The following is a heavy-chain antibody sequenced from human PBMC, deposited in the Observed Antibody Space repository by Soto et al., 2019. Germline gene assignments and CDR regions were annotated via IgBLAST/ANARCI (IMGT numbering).Heavy chain of an antibody. CDR3: ARDQLYYNDISGRPLNAFDV. V-gene: IGHV3-48*01. J-gene: IGHJ3*01. CDR1: GFTFRNYG. CDR2: IGIGSSTK. Sequence: EVDLVESGGGLVQSGGSLRLSCAASGFTFRNYGMNWVRQAPGKGLEWVSYIGIGSSTKYYAGSVKGRLSISRENAKNSQYLQMNSLRAEDTALYYCARDQLYYNDISGRPLNAFDVWGQGTMVTVSS. D-gene: IGHD3-22*01.